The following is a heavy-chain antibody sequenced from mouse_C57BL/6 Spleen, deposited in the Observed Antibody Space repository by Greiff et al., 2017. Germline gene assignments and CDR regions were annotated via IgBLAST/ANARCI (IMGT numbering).Heavy chain of an antibody. J-gene: IGHJ2*01. CDR2: IDPETGGT. CDR1: GYTFTDYE. Sequence: QVQLKESGAELVRPGASVTLSCKASGYTFTDYEMHWVKQTPVHGLEWIGAIDPETGGTAYNQKFKGKAILTADKSSSTAYMELRSLTSEDSAVYYCTRSDYGSSYGDYWGQGTILTVSS. V-gene: IGHV1-15*01. D-gene: IGHD1-1*01. CDR3: TRSDYGSSYGDY.